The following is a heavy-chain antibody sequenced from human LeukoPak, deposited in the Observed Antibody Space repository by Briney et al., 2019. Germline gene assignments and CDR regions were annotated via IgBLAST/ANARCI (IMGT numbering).Heavy chain of an antibody. Sequence: PGGSLRLSCAASGFTFSSYGMHWVRQAPGKGLKWVAVISYDGSNKYYADSVKGRFTISRDNSKNTLYLQMNSLRAEDTAVYYCAKLRAAAGTRDYWGQGTLVTVSS. D-gene: IGHD6-13*01. CDR1: GFTFSSYG. V-gene: IGHV3-30*18. CDR2: ISYDGSNK. CDR3: AKLRAAAGTRDY. J-gene: IGHJ4*02.